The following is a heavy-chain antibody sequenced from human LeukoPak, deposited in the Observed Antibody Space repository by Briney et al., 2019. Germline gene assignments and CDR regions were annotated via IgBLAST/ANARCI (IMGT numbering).Heavy chain of an antibody. CDR2: ISGSGGST. CDR3: AKSSGYSSGWYIY. J-gene: IGHJ4*02. CDR1: GFTFSSYA. Sequence: GGSLRLSCAASGFTFSSYAMSWVRRAPGKGLEWVSAISGSGGSTYYADSVKGRFTISRDNSKNTLYLQMNSLRAEDTAVYYCAKSSGYSSGWYIYWGQGTLVTVSS. V-gene: IGHV3-23*01. D-gene: IGHD6-19*01.